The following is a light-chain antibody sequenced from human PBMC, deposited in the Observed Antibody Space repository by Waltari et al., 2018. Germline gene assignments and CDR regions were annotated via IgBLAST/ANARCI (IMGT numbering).Light chain of an antibody. V-gene: IGLV2-8*01. CDR2: EVS. Sequence: QSALTQPPSASGSPGQSVTISCTATSSDVGGFNYVSWYQQHPGKAPKLMIYEVSKLPSGVPDRFSGSKSGNTASLTVSGLQAEDEGDYYCSSYAGTNNVVFGGGTKLTVL. CDR3: SSYAGTNNVV. J-gene: IGLJ2*01. CDR1: SSDVGGFNY.